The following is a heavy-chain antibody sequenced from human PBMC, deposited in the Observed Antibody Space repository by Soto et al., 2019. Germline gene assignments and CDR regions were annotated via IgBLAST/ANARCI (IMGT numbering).Heavy chain of an antibody. CDR3: ARERAYYDSSGYYDY. CDR1: GFTFSSYS. CDR2: ISSSSSTI. V-gene: IGHV3-48*02. Sequence: GGSLRLSCAASGFTFSSYSMNWVRQAPGKGLEWVSYISSSSSTIYYADSVKGRFTISRDNAKNSLYLQMNSLRDEDTAVYYCARERAYYDSSGYYDYWGQGTLVTVSS. D-gene: IGHD3-22*01. J-gene: IGHJ4*02.